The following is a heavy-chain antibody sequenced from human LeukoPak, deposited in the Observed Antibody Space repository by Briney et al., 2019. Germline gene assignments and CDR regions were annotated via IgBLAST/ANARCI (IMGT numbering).Heavy chain of an antibody. Sequence: PSETLSLTCAVYGGSFSGYYWSWIRQPPGKGLEWIGEINHSGSTNYNPSLKSRVTISVDTSKNQFSLKLSSVTAADTAVYYCARMVVVAATPRLDYWGQGTLVTVSS. CDR3: ARMVVVAATPRLDY. J-gene: IGHJ4*02. CDR1: GGSFSGYY. V-gene: IGHV4-34*01. D-gene: IGHD2-15*01. CDR2: INHSGST.